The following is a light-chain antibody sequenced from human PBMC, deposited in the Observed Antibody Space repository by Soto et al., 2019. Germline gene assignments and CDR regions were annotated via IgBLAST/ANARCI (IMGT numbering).Light chain of an antibody. CDR3: QNDNSVHL. J-gene: IGKJ3*01. CDR1: QGINNY. CDR2: AAS. Sequence: DIQMTQSPSSLSASVGDRVTITCRASQGINNYVAWYQQKPVKAPKPLIYAASTLQSGVPSRFSGSGSGTDFTATISRQQREDVATYSCQNDNSVHLFGPGTRGEIK. V-gene: IGKV1-27*01.